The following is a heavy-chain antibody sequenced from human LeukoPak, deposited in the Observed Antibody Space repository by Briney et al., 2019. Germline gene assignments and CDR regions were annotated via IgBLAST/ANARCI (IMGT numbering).Heavy chain of an antibody. CDR2: IKQDGSEK. D-gene: IGHD3-22*01. V-gene: IGHV3-7*01. CDR1: GFTFSSYW. Sequence: GGSLRLSCAASGFTFSSYWMSWVRQAPGKGLEWVANIKQDGSEKYYVDSVKGRFTISRDNAKNSLYLQMNSLRAEDTAVYYCARDAYNYDSSGYSFDYWGQGTLVTVSS. CDR3: ARDAYNYDSSGYSFDY. J-gene: IGHJ4*02.